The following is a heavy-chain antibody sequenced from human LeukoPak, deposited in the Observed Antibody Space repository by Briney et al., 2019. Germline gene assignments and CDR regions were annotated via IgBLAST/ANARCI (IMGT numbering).Heavy chain of an antibody. D-gene: IGHD3-3*01. CDR1: GYTFTGYY. CDR3: ARDLRFLEWLDYYYYYGMDV. J-gene: IGHJ6*02. CDR2: INPNSGGT. Sequence: ASVTVSCKASGYTFTGYYMHWVRQAPGQGLEWMGWINPNSGGTNYAQKSQGRVTMTRDTSISTAYMELSRLRSDDTAVYYCARDLRFLEWLDYYYYYGMDVWGQGTTVTVSS. V-gene: IGHV1-2*02.